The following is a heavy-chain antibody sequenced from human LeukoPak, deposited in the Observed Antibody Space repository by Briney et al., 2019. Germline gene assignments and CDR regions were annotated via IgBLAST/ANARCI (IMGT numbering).Heavy chain of an antibody. J-gene: IGHJ4*02. CDR1: GFTCSSYG. V-gene: IGHV3-30*02. D-gene: IGHD1-26*01. Sequence: GGSLILSCAASGFTCSSYGMHWVRQAPGKGLEWVAFIRFDGSNKYYADSVKGRFTISRDNSKNTLYLQMNSLRAEDTAMYYCAKIVGATTYFDYWGQGTLVTVSS. CDR3: AKIVGATTYFDY. CDR2: IRFDGSNK.